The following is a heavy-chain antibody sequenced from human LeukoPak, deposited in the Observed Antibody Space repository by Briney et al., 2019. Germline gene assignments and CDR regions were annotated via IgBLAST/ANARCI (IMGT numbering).Heavy chain of an antibody. CDR2: IDPSDSYI. D-gene: IGHD5-12*01. J-gene: IGHJ4*02. CDR3: ARHSGGYDLDY. Sequence: GESLKISCKGFGYSFTSYWITWVRQMPGKGLEYMGRIDPSDSYIQYSSSSQGHVTISAGKSISTAYLQWSSLRASDSAMYYCARHSGGYDLDYWGQGTLVTVSS. V-gene: IGHV5-10-1*01. CDR1: GYSFTSYW.